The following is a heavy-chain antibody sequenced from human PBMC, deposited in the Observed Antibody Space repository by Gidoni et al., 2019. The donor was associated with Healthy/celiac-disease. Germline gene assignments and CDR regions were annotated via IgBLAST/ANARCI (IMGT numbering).Heavy chain of an antibody. V-gene: IGHV4-59*01. CDR1: AVPISSYY. J-gene: IGHJ6*02. D-gene: IGHD1-26*01. CDR3: ARAWSGSYHYYYYGMDV. CDR2: IYYSGST. Sequence: QLPLQASGPGLVKPSEPLSLTCTVSAVPISSYYWSWIRQPPGKGLEWIGYIYYSGSTNYNPSLKSRVTISVDTSKNQFSLKLSSVTAADTAVYYCARAWSGSYHYYYYGMDVWGQGTTVTVSS.